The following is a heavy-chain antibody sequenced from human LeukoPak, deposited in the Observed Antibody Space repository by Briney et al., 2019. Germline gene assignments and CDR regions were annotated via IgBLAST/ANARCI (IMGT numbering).Heavy chain of an antibody. CDR1: GGSISSYY. Sequence: SETLSLTCTVSGGSISSYYWSWIRQPAGKGLEWIGRIYTSGSTNYNPSLKSRVTMSVDTSKNQFSLKLSSVTAEDTALYHCARGGYCSGGSCDWFDPWGQGTLVTVSS. V-gene: IGHV4-4*07. CDR3: ARGGYCSGGSCDWFDP. CDR2: IYTSGST. D-gene: IGHD2-15*01. J-gene: IGHJ5*02.